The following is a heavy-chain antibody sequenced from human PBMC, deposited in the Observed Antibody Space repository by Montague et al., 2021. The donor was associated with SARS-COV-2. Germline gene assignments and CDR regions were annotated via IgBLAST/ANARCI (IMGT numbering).Heavy chain of an antibody. J-gene: IGHJ5*02. V-gene: IGHV4-59*02. D-gene: IGHD3-22*01. CDR1: GGSVSSYY. Sequence: SETLSLTCSVSGGSVSSYYLNWIRQTPGKGLEWMGNIYYSGSTNYNPSLKSRVTISVDTSKNQFSLKLSSVTAADTAVYYCARDRPPYYYDNSGHFRHGWFDPWGQGTLVTVSS. CDR3: ARDRPPYYYDNSGHFRHGWFDP. CDR2: IYYSGST.